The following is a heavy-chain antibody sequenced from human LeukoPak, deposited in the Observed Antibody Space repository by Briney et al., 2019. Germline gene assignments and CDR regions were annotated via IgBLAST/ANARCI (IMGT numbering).Heavy chain of an antibody. J-gene: IGHJ4*02. CDR2: INTNTGNP. V-gene: IGHV7-4-1*02. D-gene: IGHD6-13*01. CDR1: GYTFTSYG. Sequence: ASVKVSCKASGYTFTSYGICWVRQAPGQGLEYMGWINTNTGNPTFAQGFAGRFVFSLDTSVSTAYLQISSLKAEDTAVYYCAAAGSNGFDYWGQGTLVTVSS. CDR3: AAAGSNGFDY.